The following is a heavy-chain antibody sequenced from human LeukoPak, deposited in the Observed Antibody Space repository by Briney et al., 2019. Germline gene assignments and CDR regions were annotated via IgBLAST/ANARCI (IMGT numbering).Heavy chain of an antibody. D-gene: IGHD3-9*01. CDR1: GFTFTNTW. CDR2: IKSKSGGGTT. V-gene: IGHV3-15*07. J-gene: IGHJ3*01. CDR3: ARDWYHAFDF. Sequence: PGGSLRLSCAASGFTFTNTWMNWVRQAPGKGLEWVGRIKSKSGGGTTDYAAPVKGRLTISRDDSKNTLYLQMNSLKTEDTAVYYCARDWYHAFDFWGQGTMVTVSS.